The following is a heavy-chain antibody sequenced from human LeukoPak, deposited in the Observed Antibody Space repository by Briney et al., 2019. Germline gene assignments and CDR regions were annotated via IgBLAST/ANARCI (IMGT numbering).Heavy chain of an antibody. CDR2: VNTVSSYI. CDR1: GFTFGDYS. V-gene: IGHV3-21*01. Sequence: GGSLRLSCAASGFTFGDYSMNWVRQAPGKGLEWVASVNTVSSYIYYADSMRGRFTISRDNAKNSLFLQMNSLRAEDTAVYYCARLRRNSDRSDFFYYYDHWGQGTLVTVSS. D-gene: IGHD3-22*01. J-gene: IGHJ4*02. CDR3: ARLRRNSDRSDFFYYYDH.